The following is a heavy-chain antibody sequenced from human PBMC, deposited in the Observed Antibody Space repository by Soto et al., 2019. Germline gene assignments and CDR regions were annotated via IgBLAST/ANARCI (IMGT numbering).Heavy chain of an antibody. J-gene: IGHJ6*02. CDR1: GFTFSSYA. D-gene: IGHD1-26*01. CDR2: ISGSGGST. CDR3: ATQKRGIVGATLRDPHWGMDV. V-gene: IGHV3-23*01. Sequence: GGSLRLSCAASGFTFSSYAMSWVRQAPGKGLEWVSAISGSGGSTYYADSVKGRFTISRNNSKKTLYLQMNSLRAEDTAVYYCATQKRGIVGATLRDPHWGMDVWGQGTTVTVSS.